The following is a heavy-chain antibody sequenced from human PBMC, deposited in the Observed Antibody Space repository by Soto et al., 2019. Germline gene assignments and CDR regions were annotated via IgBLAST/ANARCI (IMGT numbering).Heavy chain of an antibody. D-gene: IGHD2-21*01. CDR2: IKRKVDGGTT. V-gene: IGHV3-15*07. J-gene: IGHJ6*02. Sequence: EVQLVESGGGLVKPAGSLRLSCGASGFTFSNGWMNWVRQAPGKGLEWVGRIKRKVDGGTTDYAAPVKGRFIISSDDSKITVYLQINILKTEDRGVYYCTPSPVIRGSIWDVWGQGTTVTVSS. CDR3: TPSPVIRGSIWDV. CDR1: GFTFSNGW.